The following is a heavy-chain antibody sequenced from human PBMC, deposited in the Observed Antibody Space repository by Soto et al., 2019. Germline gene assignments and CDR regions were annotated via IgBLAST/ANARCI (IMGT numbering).Heavy chain of an antibody. CDR2: MHYSGNT. CDR3: ARHVGGLYSSTWPPYGLDV. D-gene: IGHD6-13*01. J-gene: IGHJ6*02. CDR1: GASTTTNYY. Sequence: PSETLSLTCTVSGASTTTNYYWGWIRQHPGKGLEWNASMHYSGNTNYSPSLKGRVNVSVDTSKNQFSLKLKSVTAADTAVYYCARHVGGLYSSTWPPYGLDVWGQGTTVTVSS. V-gene: IGHV4-39*01.